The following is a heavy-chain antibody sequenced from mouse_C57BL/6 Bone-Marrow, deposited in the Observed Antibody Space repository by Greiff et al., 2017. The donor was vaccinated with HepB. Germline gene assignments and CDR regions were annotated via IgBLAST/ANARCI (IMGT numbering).Heavy chain of an antibody. Sequence: EVKLMESGGGLVQPKGSLKLSCAASGFSFNTYAMNWVRQAPGKGLEWVARIRSKSNNYATYYADSVKDRFTISRDDSESMLYLQMNNLKTEDTAMNYCVRHGGWLEAMDYWGQGTSVTVSS. CDR1: GFSFNTYA. D-gene: IGHD2-3*01. V-gene: IGHV10-1*01. CDR3: VRHGGWLEAMDY. CDR2: IRSKSNNYAT. J-gene: IGHJ4*01.